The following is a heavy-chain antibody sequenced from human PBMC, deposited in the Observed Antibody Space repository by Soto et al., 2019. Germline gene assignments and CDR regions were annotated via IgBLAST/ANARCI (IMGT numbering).Heavy chain of an antibody. J-gene: IGHJ5*02. V-gene: IGHV1-69*13. CDR3: ARDLTGYYPGNWFDP. CDR2: IIPIFGTA. Sequence: ASVKVSCKASGGTFSSYAISWVRQAPGQGLEWMGGIIPIFGTANYAQKFQGRVTITADESTSTAYMELSSLRSEDTAVYYCARDLTGYYPGNWFDPWGQGTLVTVSS. CDR1: GGTFSSYA. D-gene: IGHD3-9*01.